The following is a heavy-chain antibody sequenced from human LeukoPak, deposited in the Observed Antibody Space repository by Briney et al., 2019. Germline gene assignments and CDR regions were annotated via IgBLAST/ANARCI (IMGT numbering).Heavy chain of an antibody. CDR1: GYTFTSYY. CDR2: INPSGGST. Sequence: GASVKVSCKASGYTFTSYYMHWVRQAPGQGLEWMGIINPSGGSTSYAQKFQGRVTMTRDTSTSTVYMELSSLRSEDTAVYYCARDWEVIAVAERHNWFDPWGQGTLVTVSS. V-gene: IGHV1-46*01. CDR3: ARDWEVIAVAERHNWFDP. J-gene: IGHJ5*02. D-gene: IGHD6-19*01.